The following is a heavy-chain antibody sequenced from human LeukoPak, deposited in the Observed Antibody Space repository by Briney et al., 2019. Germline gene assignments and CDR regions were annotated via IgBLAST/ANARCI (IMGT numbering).Heavy chain of an antibody. CDR1: GFTFSNFW. CDR2: IDSDVRST. V-gene: IGHV3-74*01. J-gene: IGHJ4*02. D-gene: IGHD2-15*01. CDR3: ARCSGGSTYHSDDY. Sequence: PGGSLRLSCAASGFTFSNFWMHWVRQAPGKGPVWVSRIDSDVRSTTYADSVKGRFTISRDNAKNSLYLQMNSLRAEDTAVYYCARCSGGSTYHSDDYWGQGTLVTVSS.